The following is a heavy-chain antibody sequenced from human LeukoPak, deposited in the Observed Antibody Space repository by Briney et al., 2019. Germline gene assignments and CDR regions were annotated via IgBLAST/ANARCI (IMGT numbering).Heavy chain of an antibody. CDR2: IYSGGST. CDR3: AKPTQGSGSYQAFDI. D-gene: IGHD3-10*01. CDR1: GFTVSSNY. Sequence: GRSLRLSCAASGFTVSSNYMSWVRQAPGKGLEWVSVIYSGGSTYYADSVKGRFTISRDNSKNTLYLQMNSLRAEDTAVYYCAKPTQGSGSYQAFDIWGQGTMVTVSS. J-gene: IGHJ3*02. V-gene: IGHV3-66*04.